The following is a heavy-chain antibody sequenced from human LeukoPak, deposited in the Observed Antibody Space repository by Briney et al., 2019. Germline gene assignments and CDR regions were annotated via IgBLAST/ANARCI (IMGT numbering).Heavy chain of an antibody. CDR2: ISWNSGTI. CDR3: AKARRGYSYGSPIGAFDL. J-gene: IGHJ3*01. D-gene: IGHD5-18*01. CDR1: GFTFNEYA. Sequence: LPGRSLRLSCAASGFTFNEYAMHWVRQAPGKGLEWVSSISWNSGTIDYADSVKGRFTISRDNAKNSLYLQMNSLRAEDMALYYCAKARRGYSYGSPIGAFDLWGQGTMVTVSS. V-gene: IGHV3-9*03.